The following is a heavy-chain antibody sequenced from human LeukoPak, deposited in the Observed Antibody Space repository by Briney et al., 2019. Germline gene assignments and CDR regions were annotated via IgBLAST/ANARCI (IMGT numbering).Heavy chain of an antibody. CDR2: TYYRSNLYN. V-gene: IGHV6-1*01. Sequence: SQTLSLTCAISGDSFSSNSAAWNWIRQSPSRGLEWLGRTYYRSNLYNDYAVSVKSRITINPDTSKNQFSLQPNSVTPEDTAVYYCARDSPLTTVTTFPYWYFDLWGRGTLVTVSS. CDR1: GDSFSSNSAA. CDR3: ARDSPLTTVTTFPYWYFDL. D-gene: IGHD4-17*01. J-gene: IGHJ2*01.